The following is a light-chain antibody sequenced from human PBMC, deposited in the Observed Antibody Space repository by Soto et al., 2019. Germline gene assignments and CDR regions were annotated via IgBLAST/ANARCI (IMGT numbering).Light chain of an antibody. CDR1: QDISNY. CDR3: QQYENFPYT. Sequence: DIQMTQSPSSLSASVGDRVTITCQASQDISNYLNWYQQKPGKAPKLLIYETSNLTTRLPSRFSGSGSGTDFTFTISSLQPEDIAAYYCQQYENFPYTFGQGTKREIK. V-gene: IGKV1-33*01. J-gene: IGKJ2*01. CDR2: ETS.